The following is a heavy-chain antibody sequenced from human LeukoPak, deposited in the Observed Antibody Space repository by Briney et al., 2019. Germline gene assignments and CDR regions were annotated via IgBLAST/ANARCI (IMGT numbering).Heavy chain of an antibody. V-gene: IGHV1-2*02. D-gene: IGHD6-19*01. CDR1: GYTFTGYY. CDR3: AKDLGSGWYSFDY. Sequence: ASVKVSCKASGYTFTGYYMHWVRQAPGQGLEWMGWINPNSGGTNYAQKFQGRVTMTRDTSISTAYMELSRLSSDDTAVYYWAKDLGSGWYSFDYWGQGTLVTVSS. J-gene: IGHJ4*02. CDR2: INPNSGGT.